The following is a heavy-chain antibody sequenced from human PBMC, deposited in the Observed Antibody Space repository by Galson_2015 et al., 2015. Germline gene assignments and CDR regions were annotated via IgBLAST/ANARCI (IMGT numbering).Heavy chain of an antibody. Sequence: QSGAEVKKPGESLKISCTGSGYSFTSYWIGWVRQMPGKGLEWMGIIYPGDSDTRYSPSFQGQVTISADKSISTAYLQWSSLKASDTAMYYCARQRDSSGYYRGAFDIWGQGTMVTVSS. D-gene: IGHD3-22*01. J-gene: IGHJ3*02. CDR1: GYSFTSYW. V-gene: IGHV5-51*01. CDR3: ARQRDSSGYYRGAFDI. CDR2: IYPGDSDT.